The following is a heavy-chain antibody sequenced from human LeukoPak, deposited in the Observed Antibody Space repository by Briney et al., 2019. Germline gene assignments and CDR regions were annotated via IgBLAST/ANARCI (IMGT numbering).Heavy chain of an antibody. CDR3: ARSLPGTNWGSVY. J-gene: IGHJ4*02. Sequence: GGSLRLSCAASGFTFSSYSMNWVRQAPGKGLEWVSYISSSSTIYYADSVKGRFTISRDNAKNSLYLQMNSLRAEGTAVYYCARSLPGTNWGSVYWGQRTLVTVSS. CDR2: ISSSSTI. CDR1: GFTFSSYS. V-gene: IGHV3-48*01. D-gene: IGHD7-27*01.